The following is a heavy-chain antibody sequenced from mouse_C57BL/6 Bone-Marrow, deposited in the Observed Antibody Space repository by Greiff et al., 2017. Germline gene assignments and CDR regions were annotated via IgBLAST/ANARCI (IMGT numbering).Heavy chain of an antibody. V-gene: IGHV1-63*01. CDR3: ARGDYGYYFDY. Sequence: QVQLKESGAELVRPGTSVKMSCKASGYTFTNYWIGWAKQRPGHGLEWIGDIYPGGGYTNYNEKFKGKATLTADKSSSTAYMQFSSLTSEDSAIYYCARGDYGYYFDYWGQGTTLTVSS. CDR2: IYPGGGYT. D-gene: IGHD2-4*01. J-gene: IGHJ2*01. CDR1: GYTFTNYW.